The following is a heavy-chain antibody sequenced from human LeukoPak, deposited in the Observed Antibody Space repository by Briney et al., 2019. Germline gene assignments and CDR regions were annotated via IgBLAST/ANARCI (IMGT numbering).Heavy chain of an antibody. J-gene: IGHJ5*02. CDR3: ARDRGGIAARPSWFDP. D-gene: IGHD6-6*01. Sequence: SVKVSCKASGGTFSSYAISWVRQAPGQGLEWMGGIIPIFGTANYAQKFQGRVTITTDESTSTAYMELSSLRSEDTAVYYCARDRGGIAARPSWFDPWGQGTLATVSS. V-gene: IGHV1-69*05. CDR2: IIPIFGTA. CDR1: GGTFSSYA.